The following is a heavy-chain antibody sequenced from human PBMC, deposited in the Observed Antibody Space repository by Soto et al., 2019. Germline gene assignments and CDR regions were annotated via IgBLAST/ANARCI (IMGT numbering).Heavy chain of an antibody. Sequence: GASVKVSCKAPGGTFSTYIISGVRQAPGQGLEWMGRIIPIPDITNYAQKFQGRVTVTADRSTSTAYMELTSLKSEDTAVYYCARDRITTRGDAFDLWGQGTMVTVSS. CDR1: GGTFSTYI. V-gene: IGHV1-69*04. CDR2: IIPIPDIT. J-gene: IGHJ3*01. D-gene: IGHD3-3*01. CDR3: ARDRITTRGDAFDL.